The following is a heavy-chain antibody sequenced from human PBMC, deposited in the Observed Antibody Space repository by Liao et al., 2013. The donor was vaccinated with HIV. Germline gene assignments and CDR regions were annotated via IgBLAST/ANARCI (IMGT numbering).Heavy chain of an antibody. CDR2: IYHHGDT. CDR3: ARETNSSTWRPLDY. D-gene: IGHD6-6*01. Sequence: QVQLQQWGAGRLKPSETLSLTCAVYGGSFTDYSWNWLRQPPGKTLEWIGEIYHHGDTNYNPSLKSRLTMSIDTSKNQFSLKLNSVTAADTAVYYCARETNSSTWRPLDYWGQGT. CDR1: GGSFTDYS. J-gene: IGHJ4*02. V-gene: IGHV4-34*01.